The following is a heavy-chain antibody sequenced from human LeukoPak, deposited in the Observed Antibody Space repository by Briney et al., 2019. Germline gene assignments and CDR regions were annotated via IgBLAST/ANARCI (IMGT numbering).Heavy chain of an antibody. CDR2: ISGDGGSI. CDR1: GFAFNDFT. V-gene: IGHV3-43*01. Sequence: PGGSLRLSCAASGFAFNDFTMHWVRQPPGKGLEWIPLISGDGGSIYYADSVKGRFTISRDKSRDSLSLYLQMNSLRADDSALYYCAKEHISGWPNFDSWGQGTLVTVSS. CDR3: AKEHISGWPNFDS. J-gene: IGHJ4*02. D-gene: IGHD6-19*01.